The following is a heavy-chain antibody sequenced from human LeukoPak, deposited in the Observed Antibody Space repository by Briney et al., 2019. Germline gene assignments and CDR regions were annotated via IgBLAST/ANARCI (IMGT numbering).Heavy chain of an antibody. CDR2: IIPIFGTA. CDR1: GGTFSSYA. Sequence: SVKVSCKASGGTFSSYAISWVRQAPGQALEWMGRIIPIFGTANYAQKFQGRVTITTDESTSTAYMELSSLRSEDTAVYYCASYYDSSGNIYYYYMDVWGKGTTVTVSS. D-gene: IGHD3-22*01. J-gene: IGHJ6*03. V-gene: IGHV1-69*05. CDR3: ASYYDSSGNIYYYYMDV.